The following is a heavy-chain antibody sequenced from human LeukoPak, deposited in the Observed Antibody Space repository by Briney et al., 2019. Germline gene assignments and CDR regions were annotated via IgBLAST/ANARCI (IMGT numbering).Heavy chain of an antibody. Sequence: SETLSLTCTVSGGSISSYYWSWIRQPPGKGLEWIGYIYHSGSTNHNPSLKSRVTISIDTSKNQFSLRLSSVTAADTAVYYCARDRGYSYGFDYWGQGILVTVSS. J-gene: IGHJ4*02. CDR3: ARDRGYSYGFDY. D-gene: IGHD5-18*01. V-gene: IGHV4-59*01. CDR1: GGSISSYY. CDR2: IYHSGST.